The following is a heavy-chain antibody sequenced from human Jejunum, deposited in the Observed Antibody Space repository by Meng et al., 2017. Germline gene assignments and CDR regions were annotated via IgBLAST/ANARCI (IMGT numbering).Heavy chain of an antibody. CDR1: GLPLSPSS. J-gene: IGHJ4*02. CDR2: ITAGGTT. Sequence: EGRRVWAGVALVWPGGSLPFSCVAFGLPLSPSSMSWVRQAPGKGLEWVSVITAGGTTYYADSVKGRFTISRDTSKNTVYLQMNSLRAEDTAVYYCAKLVRYWGQGTLVTVSS. V-gene: IGHV3-23*04. CDR3: AKLVRY.